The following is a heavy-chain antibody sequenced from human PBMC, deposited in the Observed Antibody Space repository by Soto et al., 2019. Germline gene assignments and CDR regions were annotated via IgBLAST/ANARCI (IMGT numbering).Heavy chain of an antibody. CDR1: GYSFTSLD. V-gene: IGHV1-8*01. CDR3: ARGIDAGVDF. CDR2: MSPNIGNT. Sequence: GASVKVSCKASGYSFTSLDIKWVRQASGQGLEWMGWMSPNIGNTGYAQKFQGRLTMTRDTPIATAYMELSSLTSEDTAVYYCARGIDAGVDFWGQGTLVTVSS. J-gene: IGHJ4*02. D-gene: IGHD2-15*01.